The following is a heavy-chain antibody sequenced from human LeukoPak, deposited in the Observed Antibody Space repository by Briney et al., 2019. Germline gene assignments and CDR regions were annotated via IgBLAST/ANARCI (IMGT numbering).Heavy chain of an antibody. CDR2: ITSSSTYI. D-gene: IGHD4/OR15-4a*01. V-gene: IGHV3-21*01. Sequence: PGGSLRLSCAASLFTFSTYSMNWVRQAPGKGLEWVSSITSSSTYIYYADSVKGRFTISRDNAKNSLYLQMNSLRVEDTAVYYCATETEPLDYGDSTHFNYWGQGTLVTVSS. CDR1: LFTFSTYS. CDR3: ATETEPLDYGDSTHFNY. J-gene: IGHJ4*02.